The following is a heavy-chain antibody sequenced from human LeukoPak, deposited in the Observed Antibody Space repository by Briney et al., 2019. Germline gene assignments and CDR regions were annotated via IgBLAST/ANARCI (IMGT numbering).Heavy chain of an antibody. CDR3: ATTYWGYDWLMYY. CDR2: ISNSAGTT. Sequence: AGGSLRLSCAASGFTFSDYYMNWIRQAPGKGLEWLSYISNSAGTTFYADSVKGRFTISRDKAKNSLYLQMNDQRAEDTAVYYCATTYWGYDWLMYYWGQGTLVTVSS. CDR1: GFTFSDYY. J-gene: IGHJ4*02. D-gene: IGHD3-9*01. V-gene: IGHV3-11*04.